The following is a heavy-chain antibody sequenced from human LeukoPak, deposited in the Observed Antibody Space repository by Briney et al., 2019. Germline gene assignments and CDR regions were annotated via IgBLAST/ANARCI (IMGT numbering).Heavy chain of an antibody. CDR3: ARAIWFGELGEIDY. J-gene: IGHJ4*02. Sequence: SETLSLTCTVSGGSISSYYWSWIRQPPGKGLEWIGYIYYSGNTNYNPSLKSRVTISVDTSKNQFSLKLSSVTAADTAVYYCARAIWFGELGEIDYWGQGTLVTVSS. CDR1: GGSISSYY. CDR2: IYYSGNT. D-gene: IGHD3-10*01. V-gene: IGHV4-59*01.